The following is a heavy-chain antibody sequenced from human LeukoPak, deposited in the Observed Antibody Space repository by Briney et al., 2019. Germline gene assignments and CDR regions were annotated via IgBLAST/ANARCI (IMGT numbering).Heavy chain of an antibody. CDR1: GFTFSDYY. CDR2: ISSSGSTI. J-gene: IGHJ6*02. D-gene: IGHD6-6*01. Sequence: PGGSLRLSCAASGFTFSDYYMSWIRQAPGKGLEWVSYISSSGSTIYYADSVKGRFTISRDNAKNSLYLQMNSLRAEDTAVYYCAREITFVEQLVFYYYGMDVWGQGTTVTVSS. CDR3: AREITFVEQLVFYYYGMDV. V-gene: IGHV3-11*01.